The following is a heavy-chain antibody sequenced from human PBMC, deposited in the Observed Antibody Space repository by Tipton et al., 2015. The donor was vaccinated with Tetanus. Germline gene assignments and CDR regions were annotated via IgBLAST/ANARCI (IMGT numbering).Heavy chain of an antibody. V-gene: IGHV3-33*01. Sequence: SLRLSCAASGFIFSSYGIHWVRQAPGKGLEWVAVSWYDGTDKYYADSVKGRFTISRDNSKNTLYLQMNSLRPDDTAIYYCAGASSNGWYDYWGQGTLVTVSS. CDR1: GFIFSSYG. CDR2: SWYDGTDK. J-gene: IGHJ4*02. D-gene: IGHD6-19*01. CDR3: AGASSNGWYDY.